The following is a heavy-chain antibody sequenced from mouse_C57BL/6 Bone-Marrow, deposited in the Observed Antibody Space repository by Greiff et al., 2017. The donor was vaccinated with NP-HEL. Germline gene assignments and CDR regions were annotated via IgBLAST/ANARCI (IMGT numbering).Heavy chain of an antibody. D-gene: IGHD1-1*01. CDR1: GYTFTSYC. J-gene: IGHJ2*01. Sequence: QVQLKESGAELARPGASVKLSCKASGYTFTSYCISWVKQRTGQGLEWIGEIYPRSGNTYYNEKFKGKATLTADKSSSTAYMELRSLTSEDSAVYFCARQRSTTVGDWGQGTTLTVSS. CDR3: ARQRSTTVGD. CDR2: IYPRSGNT. V-gene: IGHV1-81*01.